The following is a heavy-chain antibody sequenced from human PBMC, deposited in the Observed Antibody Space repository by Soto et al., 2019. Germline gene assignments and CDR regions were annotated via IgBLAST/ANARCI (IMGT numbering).Heavy chain of an antibody. Sequence: GGSLRLSCAASGFTFSSYSMNWVRQAPGKGLEWVSSISSSSSYIYYADSVKGRFTISRDNAKNSLYLQMNSLRAEETAWYYCATEGGYCSGGSCYSDFDYWGQGTLVTVSS. CDR1: GFTFSSYS. J-gene: IGHJ4*02. V-gene: IGHV3-21*01. CDR3: ATEGGYCSGGSCYSDFDY. CDR2: ISSSSSYI. D-gene: IGHD2-15*01.